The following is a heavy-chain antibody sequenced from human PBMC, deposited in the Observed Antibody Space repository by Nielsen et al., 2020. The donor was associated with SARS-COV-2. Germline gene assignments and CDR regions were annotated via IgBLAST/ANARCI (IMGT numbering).Heavy chain of an antibody. CDR3: ARDPRISFGELRFDP. Sequence: SVKVSCKASGYTFTSYYIHWVRLAPGQGLEWMGRIIPILGIANYAQKFQGRVTITADKSTSTAYMELSSLRSEDTAVYYCARDPRISFGELRFDPWGQGTLVTVSS. V-gene: IGHV1-69*04. CDR2: IIPILGIA. D-gene: IGHD3-10*01. CDR1: GYTFTSYY. J-gene: IGHJ5*02.